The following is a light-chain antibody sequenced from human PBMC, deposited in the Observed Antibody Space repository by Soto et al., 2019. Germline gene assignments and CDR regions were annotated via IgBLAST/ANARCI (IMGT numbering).Light chain of an antibody. Sequence: QSVLTQPPSVSGATGQRVTISCTGSSSNIGAGYDVHWYQPLPGTAPKLLIYGNSNRPSGVPDRFAGSKSGTSASLAITGLQAEDEAEYYGQSYDSSLSGAVFGGGTQLTVL. CDR2: GNS. CDR1: SSNIGAGYD. J-gene: IGLJ7*01. V-gene: IGLV1-40*01. CDR3: QSYDSSLSGAV.